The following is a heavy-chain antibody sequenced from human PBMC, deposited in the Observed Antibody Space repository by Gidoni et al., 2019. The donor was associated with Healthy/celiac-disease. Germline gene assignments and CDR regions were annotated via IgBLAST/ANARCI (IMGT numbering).Heavy chain of an antibody. V-gene: IGHV1-3*01. CDR1: GYTFTSYA. CDR2: INAGNGNT. CDR3: ARVFSSSWYKVFDY. J-gene: IGHJ4*02. D-gene: IGHD6-13*01. Sequence: QVQLVQSGAEVKKPGASVKVSCKASGYTFTSYAMHWVSPAPGQRLEWMGWINAGNGNTKYSQKFQGRVTITRDTSASTAYMELSSLRAEDTAVYYCARVFSSSWYKVFDYWGQGTLVTVSS.